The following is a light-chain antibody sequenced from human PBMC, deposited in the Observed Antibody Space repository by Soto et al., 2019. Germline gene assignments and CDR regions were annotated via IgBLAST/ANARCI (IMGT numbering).Light chain of an antibody. CDR2: GH. J-gene: IGLJ3*02. V-gene: IGLV1-40*01. CDR1: SSNIGAGYE. CDR3: QSYDRSLSAYWV. Sequence: QSVLTQPPSVSGAPGQRVTISCTGNSSNIGAGYEVHWYQQFPGRAPKLLIYGHNRPSGVPDRFSASKSGTSASLAITGLQAEDEADYYCQSYDRSLSAYWVFGGGTKLTV.